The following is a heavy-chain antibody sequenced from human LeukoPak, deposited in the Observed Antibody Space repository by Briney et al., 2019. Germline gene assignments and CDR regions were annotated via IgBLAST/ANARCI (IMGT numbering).Heavy chain of an antibody. J-gene: IGHJ6*02. CDR1: GGSISSYY. CDR3: ARHADFYYYYGMDV. V-gene: IGHV4-59*08. CDR2: IYYSGST. Sequence: PLETLSLTCTVSGGSISSYYWSWIRQPPGKGLEWIGYIYYSGSTNYNPSLKSRVTISVDTSKNQFSLKLSSVTAADTAVYYCARHADFYYYYGMDVWGQGTTVTVSS.